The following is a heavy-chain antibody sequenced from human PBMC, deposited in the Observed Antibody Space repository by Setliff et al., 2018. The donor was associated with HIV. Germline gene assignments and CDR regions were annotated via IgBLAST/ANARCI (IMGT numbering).Heavy chain of an antibody. J-gene: IGHJ6*03. D-gene: IGHD3-22*01. Sequence: TSETLSLTCTVSGGSISSDSSSWTWIRQHPGKGLEWIGCIFNSGSTHYNPSLKSRLTISLDTSKSQFSLNLRSVTAADTAVYYCARDRSTDSSGPYYHMDVWGRGTTVTVSS. CDR3: ARDRSTDSSGPYYHMDV. V-gene: IGHV4-31*03. CDR1: GGSISSDSSS. CDR2: IFNSGST.